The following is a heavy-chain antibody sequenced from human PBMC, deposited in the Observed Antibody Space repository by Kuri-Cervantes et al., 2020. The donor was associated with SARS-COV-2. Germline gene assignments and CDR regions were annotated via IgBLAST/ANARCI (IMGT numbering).Heavy chain of an antibody. CDR1: YASMTSFY. Sequence: SETRSLTCTVSYASMTSFYWSWIRQSPGRGLEGIGYIYHTGKRNYRPSLESRVPMSMAASASRFSLTLTSVTAADTAISYCASGNDFSLDYWGQGTLVTVSS. CDR2: IYHTGKR. V-gene: IGHV4-59*01. CDR3: ASGNDFSLDY. J-gene: IGHJ4*02. D-gene: IGHD1-1*01.